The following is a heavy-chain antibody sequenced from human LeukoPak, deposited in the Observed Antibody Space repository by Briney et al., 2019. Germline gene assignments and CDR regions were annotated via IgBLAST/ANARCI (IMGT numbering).Heavy chain of an antibody. D-gene: IGHD2-2*01. CDR1: GGSISSSSYY. J-gene: IGHJ4*02. CDR2: IYYSGST. CDR3: ARAKIIVVAPAAIPSYFDY. V-gene: IGHV4-39*07. Sequence: SETLSLTCTVSGGSISSSSYYWGWIRQPPGKGLEWIGSIYYSGSTYYNPSLKSRVTISVDTSKNQFSLKLSSVTAADTAVYYCARAKIIVVAPAAIPSYFDYWGQGTLVTVSS.